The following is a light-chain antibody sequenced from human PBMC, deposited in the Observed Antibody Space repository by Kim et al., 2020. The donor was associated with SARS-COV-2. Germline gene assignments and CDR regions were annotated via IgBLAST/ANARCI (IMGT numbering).Light chain of an antibody. J-gene: IGKJ2*01. CDR3: LQYNDWPQYT. Sequence: PGEGVTLSDRDSRDVRSDLAWYQQTPGQAPGLLIYGASTRATGIPARFSGRGSGTDFTLTISSLQSEEFAVYHCLQYNDWPQYTFGQGTKLEI. CDR1: RDVRSD. V-gene: IGKV3-15*01. CDR2: GAS.